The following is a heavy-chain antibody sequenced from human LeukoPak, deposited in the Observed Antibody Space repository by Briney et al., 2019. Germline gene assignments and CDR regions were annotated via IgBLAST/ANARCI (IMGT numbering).Heavy chain of an antibody. J-gene: IGHJ4*02. Sequence: GRSLRLSCAASGFTFSSHPMHWVRQTPGKGLEWVAVISYDGKNKYYADSVNGRFTVPRDNTKNTLNLQMNSLRVDDMGVYYCVRVMTTTRNFDYWGPGTLVTVSS. CDR1: GFTFSSHP. D-gene: IGHD1-1*01. V-gene: IGHV3-30*04. CDR3: VRVMTTTRNFDY. CDR2: ISYDGKNK.